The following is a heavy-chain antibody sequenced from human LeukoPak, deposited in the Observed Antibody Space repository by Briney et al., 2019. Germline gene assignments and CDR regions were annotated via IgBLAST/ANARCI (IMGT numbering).Heavy chain of an antibody. D-gene: IGHD3-3*01. CDR1: GGTFSSYA. Sequence: ASVKVSCKASGGTFSSYAISWVRQAPGQGLEWMGGIIPIFGTANYAQKFQGRVTITADESTSTAYMELSSLRSEDTAVYYCASSPGGLRFLEWLFFDYWGRGTLVTVSS. V-gene: IGHV1-69*13. CDR2: IIPIFGTA. CDR3: ASSPGGLRFLEWLFFDY. J-gene: IGHJ4*02.